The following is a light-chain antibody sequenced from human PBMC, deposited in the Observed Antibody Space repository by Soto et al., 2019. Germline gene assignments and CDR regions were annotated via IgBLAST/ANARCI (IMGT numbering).Light chain of an antibody. CDR2: DVS. V-gene: IGLV2-14*01. CDR3: SSYTTSSTVV. Sequence: QSALTQPASVSGSPGQSITISCTGTSSDVSGYNSVSWYQQHPGKAPKLMIYDVSSRPSGVSNRFSGSKSCNTASLTISGLQAEDGAEYYCSSYTTSSTVVFGGGTKLTVL. CDR1: SSDVSGYNS. J-gene: IGLJ2*01.